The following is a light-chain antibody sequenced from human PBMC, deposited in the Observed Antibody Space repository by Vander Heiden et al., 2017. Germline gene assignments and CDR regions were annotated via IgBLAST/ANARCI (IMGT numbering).Light chain of an antibody. CDR2: EVS. CDR1: SSDVGGYNY. Sequence: QSALTQPASVSGSPGQSITISCTGTSSDVGGYNYVSWYQQHPGKAPKLMIYEVSNRPSGVSNRFSGSKSGNTASLTISGLQAEDEADYYCSSYTSSSTRLVFGGGTKLTGL. V-gene: IGLV2-14*01. J-gene: IGLJ2*01. CDR3: SSYTSSSTRLV.